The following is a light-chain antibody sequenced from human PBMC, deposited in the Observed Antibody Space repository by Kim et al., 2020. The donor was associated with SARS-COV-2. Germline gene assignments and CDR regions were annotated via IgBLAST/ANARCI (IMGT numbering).Light chain of an antibody. Sequence: EMVMTQSPATLSVSPGERATLSCRASQSVSNNLAWYQQRPGQAPRLLMYGASTRATGIPARFSGSGSGTEFTLTISSLQSEDFAIYFCQQYNQWPVTFGQGTKVDIK. V-gene: IGKV3-15*01. J-gene: IGKJ1*01. CDR2: GAS. CDR3: QQYNQWPVT. CDR1: QSVSNN.